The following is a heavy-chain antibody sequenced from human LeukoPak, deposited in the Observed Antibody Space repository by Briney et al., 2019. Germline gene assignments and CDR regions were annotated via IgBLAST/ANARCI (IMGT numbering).Heavy chain of an antibody. V-gene: IGHV3-9*01. CDR2: ISWNSGSI. D-gene: IGHD3-3*01. Sequence: GRSLRLSCAASGFTFDDYAMHWVRQAPGKGLEWVSGISWNSGSIGYADSVKGRFTISRDNAKNSLYLRMNSLRAEDTALYYCAKDMWDFWSGYSGAFDIWGQGTMVTVSS. CDR1: GFTFDDYA. CDR3: AKDMWDFWSGYSGAFDI. J-gene: IGHJ3*02.